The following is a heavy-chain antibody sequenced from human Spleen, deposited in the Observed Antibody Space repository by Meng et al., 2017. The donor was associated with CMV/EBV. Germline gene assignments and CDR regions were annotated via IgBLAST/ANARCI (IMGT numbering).Heavy chain of an antibody. J-gene: IGHJ5*02. Sequence: SGGAMSFSSYYWDWSRQPPGKALEWIGTIYYTRSTYDNTSLKSRGTRSADRSKNQFSLKLSSVTAADTAVYYCARHYLKFQLRGLDPWGQGTLVTVSS. D-gene: IGHD4-23*01. CDR3: ARHYLKFQLRGLDP. CDR2: IYYTRST. V-gene: IGHV4-39*01. CDR1: GGAMSFSSYY.